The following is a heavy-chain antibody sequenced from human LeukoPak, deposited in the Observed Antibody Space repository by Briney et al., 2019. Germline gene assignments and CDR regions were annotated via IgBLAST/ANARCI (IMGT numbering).Heavy chain of an antibody. J-gene: IGHJ6*03. Sequence: GASVKVSCKAFGYTFTGYYMHWVRQAPGQRLEWMGWINPNSADTKYAQKFQGRVTMTRDTSISTTYMELSRLRSDDTAVYYCARNDFWSGYPGSYMDVWGKGTTVTVSS. CDR1: GYTFTGYY. V-gene: IGHV1-2*02. CDR3: ARNDFWSGYPGSYMDV. CDR2: INPNSADT. D-gene: IGHD3-3*01.